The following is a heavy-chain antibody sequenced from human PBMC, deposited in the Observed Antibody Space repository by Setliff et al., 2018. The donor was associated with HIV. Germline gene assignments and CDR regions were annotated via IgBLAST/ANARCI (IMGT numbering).Heavy chain of an antibody. CDR2: ISATGDST. J-gene: IGHJ5*02. V-gene: IGHV3-23*01. CDR3: TRDGRIGLDH. Sequence: GGSLRLSCAASSLNFNAYAMIWVRQAPGKGLEWVSAISATGDSTYYADSVKGRFTISRDHSTTTVFLQMNSLRVEDSATYYCTRDGRIGLDHWGQGALVTVSS. CDR1: SLNFNAYA. D-gene: IGHD2-15*01.